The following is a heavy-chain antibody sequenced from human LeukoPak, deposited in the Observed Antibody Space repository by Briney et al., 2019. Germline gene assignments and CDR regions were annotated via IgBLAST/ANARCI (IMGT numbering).Heavy chain of an antibody. J-gene: IGHJ6*02. D-gene: IGHD5-24*01. CDR1: GFTFSSYS. Sequence: GGSLRLSCAASGFTFSSYSMNWVRQAPGKGLEWVSSISSSSSYIYYADSVKGRFTISRDNAKNSLYLRMNSLRAEDTAVYYCARDFVATTPYYGMDVWGQGTTVTVSS. CDR3: ARDFVATTPYYGMDV. CDR2: ISSSSSYI. V-gene: IGHV3-21*01.